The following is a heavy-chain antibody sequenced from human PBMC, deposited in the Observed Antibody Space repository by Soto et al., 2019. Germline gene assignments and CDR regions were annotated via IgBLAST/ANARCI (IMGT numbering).Heavy chain of an antibody. CDR3: ARWTYYYDSSGYGFDY. J-gene: IGHJ4*02. V-gene: IGHV3-11*05. CDR1: GFTFSDYY. D-gene: IGHD3-22*01. CDR2: ISSSSSYT. Sequence: QVQLVESGGGLVKPGGSLRLSCAASGFTFSDYYMSWIRQAPGKGLEWVSYISSSSSYTNYADSVKGRFTISRDNAKHSLYLQMNSLRAEDTAVYYCARWTYYYDSSGYGFDYWGQGTLVTVSS.